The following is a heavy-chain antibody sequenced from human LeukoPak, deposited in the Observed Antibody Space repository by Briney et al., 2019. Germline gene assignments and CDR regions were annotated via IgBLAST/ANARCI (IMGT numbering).Heavy chain of an antibody. CDR1: GDSISNRNYY. V-gene: IGHV4-39*01. Sequence: PSGTLSLTCTVSGDSISNRNYYWGWIGQPPGKGLAWIGSSYDRWSSYYNPSLGSRVTIYVDTSKNQFSLKLSFVTAADTAVYYCARLGLVGPYSSSAYYFDYWGQGALVTVSS. D-gene: IGHD6-6*01. J-gene: IGHJ4*02. CDR3: ARLGLVGPYSSSAYYFDY. CDR2: SYDRWSS.